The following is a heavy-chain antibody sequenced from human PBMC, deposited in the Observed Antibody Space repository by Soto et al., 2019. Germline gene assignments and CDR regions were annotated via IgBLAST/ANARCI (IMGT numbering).Heavy chain of an antibody. CDR1: GGSISSYY. J-gene: IGHJ3*02. Sequence: QVQLQESGPGLVKPSETLSLTCTVSGGSISSYYWSWIRQPPGKGLEWIGYIYYSGSTNYNPSLKSRVTISVDTSKNQFSLKLSSVTAADTAVYYCARVDYDILTGYQSGDAFDIWGQGTMVTVSS. CDR3: ARVDYDILTGYQSGDAFDI. V-gene: IGHV4-59*08. CDR2: IYYSGST. D-gene: IGHD3-9*01.